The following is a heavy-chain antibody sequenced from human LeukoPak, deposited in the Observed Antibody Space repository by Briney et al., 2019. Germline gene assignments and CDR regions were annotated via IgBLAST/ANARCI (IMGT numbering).Heavy chain of an antibody. V-gene: IGHV1-18*01. CDR1: GYTFTSYG. D-gene: IGHD3-10*01. CDR2: ISAYNGNT. J-gene: IGHJ6*02. CDR3: ARVSYYGSGSNDYGMDV. Sequence: ASVKVSCKASGYTFTSYGISWVRQAPGQGLEWMGWISAYNGNTNYAQKLQGRVTMTTDTSTSTAYMELRSLRSDDTAVYYCARVSYYGSGSNDYGMDVWGQGTTVTVPS.